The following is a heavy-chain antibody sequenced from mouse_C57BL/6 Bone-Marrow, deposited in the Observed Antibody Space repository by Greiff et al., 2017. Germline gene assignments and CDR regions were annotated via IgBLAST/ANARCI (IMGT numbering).Heavy chain of an antibody. CDR1: GYTFTGYW. CDR3: ARGPDYYGSSYWYFDV. CDR2: ILPGSGGT. D-gene: IGHD1-1*01. J-gene: IGHJ1*03. V-gene: IGHV1-9*01. Sequence: VQLQQSGAELMKPGASVKLSCKATGYTFTGYWIEWVKQRPGHGLEWIGEILPGSGGTNYNEKFKGKATFTADTSSNTAYMQLSSLTTEDSAIYYCARGPDYYGSSYWYFDVWGTGTTVTVSS.